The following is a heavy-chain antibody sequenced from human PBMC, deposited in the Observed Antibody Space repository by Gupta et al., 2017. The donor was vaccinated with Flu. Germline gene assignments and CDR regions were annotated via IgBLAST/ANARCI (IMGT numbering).Heavy chain of an antibody. CDR1: YH. Sequence: YHWSWIRQPPGKGLEWVGFIYHSGSTNYNPSLTSRVSISIDTSKNQFSLKLTSVTAADTAVYYCARSLLEWIEGGYYYMDVWGKGTTVTVSS. V-gene: IGHV4-59*01. CDR3: ARSLLEWIEGGYYYMDV. CDR2: IYHSGST. D-gene: IGHD3-3*01. J-gene: IGHJ6*03.